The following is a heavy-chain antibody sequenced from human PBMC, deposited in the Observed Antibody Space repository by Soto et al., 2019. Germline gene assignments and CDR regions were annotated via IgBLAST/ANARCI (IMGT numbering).Heavy chain of an antibody. CDR3: AKDRTDIVVVPAAIDY. D-gene: IGHD2-2*01. J-gene: IGHJ4*02. CDR1: GFTFSSYA. CDR2: ISASGGST. V-gene: IGHV3-23*01. Sequence: GGSLRLSCAASGFTFSSYAMSWVRQAPGKGLEWVSAISASGGSTYYAVSVKGRVTISRDNSKNTLYLQMNSLRAEDTAVYYCAKDRTDIVVVPAAIDYWGQGTLVTVSS.